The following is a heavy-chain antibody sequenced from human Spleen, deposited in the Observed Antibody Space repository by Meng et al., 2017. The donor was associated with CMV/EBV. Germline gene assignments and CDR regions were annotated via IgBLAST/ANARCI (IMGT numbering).Heavy chain of an antibody. Sequence: GESLKISCTASGLTFSNFAMNWVRQAPGKGLEWISGISGTGSRTHYADSVKGRFTISRDNAKNTLFLQMNSLRAEDTAVYYCARGPGNYYYGMDVWGQGTTVTVSS. CDR3: ARGPGNYYYGMDV. CDR2: ISGTGSRT. D-gene: IGHD1-1*01. J-gene: IGHJ6*02. V-gene: IGHV3-23*01. CDR1: GLTFSNFA.